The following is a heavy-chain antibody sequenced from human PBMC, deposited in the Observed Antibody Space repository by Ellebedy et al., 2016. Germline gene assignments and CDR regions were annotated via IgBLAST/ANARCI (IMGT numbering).Heavy chain of an antibody. CDR2: IYYSGST. Sequence: LRLSCTVSGGSISSGGYYWSWIRQHPGKGLEWIGYIYYSGSTNYNPSLKSRVTISVDTSKNQFSLKLSSVTAADTAVYYCARHKAAAGIAPLPYHFDYWGQGTLVTVSS. D-gene: IGHD6-13*01. J-gene: IGHJ4*02. CDR3: ARHKAAAGIAPLPYHFDY. CDR1: GGSISSGGYY. V-gene: IGHV4-31*03.